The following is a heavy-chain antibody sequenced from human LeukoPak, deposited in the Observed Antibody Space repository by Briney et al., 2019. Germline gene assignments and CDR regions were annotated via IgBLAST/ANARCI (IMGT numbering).Heavy chain of an antibody. D-gene: IGHD6-13*01. CDR1: GGSISSSSYY. CDR3: ASEHSSSWYGAVSDWFDP. Sequence: SETLSLTCTVSGGSISSSSYYWGWIPQPPGKGLEWIGSIYYSGSTYYNPSLKSRVTISVDTSKNQFSLKLSSVTAADTAVYYCASEHSSSWYGAVSDWFDPWGQGTLVTVSS. J-gene: IGHJ5*02. CDR2: IYYSGST. V-gene: IGHV4-39*01.